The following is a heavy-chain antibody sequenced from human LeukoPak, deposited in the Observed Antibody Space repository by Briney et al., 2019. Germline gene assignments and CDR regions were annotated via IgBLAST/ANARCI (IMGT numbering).Heavy chain of an antibody. D-gene: IGHD3-22*01. J-gene: IGHJ4*02. CDR3: ARESYYYDSSGYSDGNFHY. CDR1: GYTFTGYY. V-gene: IGHV1-2*02. CDR2: INPNMGGT. Sequence: ASVKVSCKASGYTFTGYYMHWVRQAPGQGLEWMGWINPNMGGTNYAQKFQGRVTMTRDTSSSTAYMELSRLRSDDTAVYYCARESYYYDSSGYSDGNFHYWGQGTLVTVSS.